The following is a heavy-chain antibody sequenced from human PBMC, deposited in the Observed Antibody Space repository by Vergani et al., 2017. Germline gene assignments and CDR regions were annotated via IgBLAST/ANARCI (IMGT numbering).Heavy chain of an antibody. Sequence: QVQMQESGPGLVKTSETLSLTCAVSGDSISSNNCWTWVRQPPGKGLEWIGEICHTEDTKYSPSLKSRVTVSVDESRNLFSLRLNSVTAADTAVYYCATIGYRRWGYYFDYCGQEILVTVSS. CDR1: GDSISSNNC. D-gene: IGHD2-2*02. CDR2: ICHTEDT. V-gene: IGHV4-4*02. CDR3: ATIGYRRWGYYFDY. J-gene: IGHJ4*02.